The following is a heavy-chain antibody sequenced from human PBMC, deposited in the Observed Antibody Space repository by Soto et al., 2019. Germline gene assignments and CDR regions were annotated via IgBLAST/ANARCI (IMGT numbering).Heavy chain of an antibody. CDR2: FKSVGAGGTT. V-gene: IGHV3-15*07. CDR3: IWDSKSYSSWQ. Sequence: GGSLRLSCTVSGLTFSDAWLNWVRQAPGKGLEWVGRFKSVGAGGTTEYAAPVKDRFTLSRDDLQNTMYLQMNSLKTDDTAVYFCIWDSKSYSSWQWGRGTLVTVSS. J-gene: IGHJ4*02. CDR1: GLTFSDAW. D-gene: IGHD5-12*01.